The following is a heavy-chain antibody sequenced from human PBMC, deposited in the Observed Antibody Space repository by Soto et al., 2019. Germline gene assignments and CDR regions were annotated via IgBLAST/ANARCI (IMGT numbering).Heavy chain of an antibody. CDR3: VTYGGDTGRFDY. V-gene: IGHV4-39*01. Sequence: SETLSLTCSVSGASMSISNYYWGWIRQPPGKGLEWIGSGTTYYNPSLKSRVTISVDTSKSQFSLKLNSVTAADTAVYYCVTYGGDTGRFDYWGQGTLVTVSS. CDR2: SGTT. CDR1: GASMSISNYY. J-gene: IGHJ4*02. D-gene: IGHD4-17*01.